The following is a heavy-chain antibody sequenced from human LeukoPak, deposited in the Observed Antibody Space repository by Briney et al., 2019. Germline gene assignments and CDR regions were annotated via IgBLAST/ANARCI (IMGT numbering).Heavy chain of an antibody. V-gene: IGHV1-69*13. CDR2: IIPIFGTA. CDR3: ARGDYYDSPRYFDY. Sequence: SVKVSCKASGGTFSSYAIGWVRQAPGQGLEWMGGIIPIFGTANYAQKFQGRVTITADESTSTAYMELSSLRSEDTAVYYCARGDYYDSPRYFDYWGQGTLVTVSS. D-gene: IGHD3-22*01. J-gene: IGHJ4*02. CDR1: GGTFSSYA.